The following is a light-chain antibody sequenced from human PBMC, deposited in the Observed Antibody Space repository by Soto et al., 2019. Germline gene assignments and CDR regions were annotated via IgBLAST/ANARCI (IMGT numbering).Light chain of an antibody. CDR1: GSDIGSYNY. V-gene: IGLV2-14*03. CDR3: NSYTSASTYV. J-gene: IGLJ1*01. Sequence: QSALPQPASVSVSPGQSITISCTGTGSDIGSYNYVSWYQHHPGKVPKFIIYDVTNRPSGVSDRFSGSKSGNTASLTISGLQAEDEADYYCNSYTSASTYVFGTGTKVTVL. CDR2: DVT.